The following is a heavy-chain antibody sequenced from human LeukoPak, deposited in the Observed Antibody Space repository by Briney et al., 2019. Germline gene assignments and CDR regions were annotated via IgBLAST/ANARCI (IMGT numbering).Heavy chain of an antibody. J-gene: IGHJ5*02. CDR2: ITGSHGAT. CDR3: TKDPNGDYVGAFDL. D-gene: IGHD4-17*01. Sequence: GGSLRLSCAASGFTFSSFAMTWVRQAPGKGLEWVSSITGSHGATYNTDSVKGRFTISRDNSQNTLYLQMNSLRAEDTAVYYCTKDPNGDYVGAFDLWGQGTLVTVSS. CDR1: GFTFSSFA. V-gene: IGHV3-23*01.